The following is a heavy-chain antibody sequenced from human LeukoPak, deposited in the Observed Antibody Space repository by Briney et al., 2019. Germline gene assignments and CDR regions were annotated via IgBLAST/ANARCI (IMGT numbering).Heavy chain of an antibody. Sequence: PSETLSLTCAVYGGSFSGYYWTWIRQPPGNGLEWIGEIHYSGSTNYNPSLKSRATISADTSNNQLSLKLSSVTAADTAVYYCTRGSDQYKGGDYWGQGTLVTVSS. CDR2: IHYSGST. CDR3: TRGSDQYKGGDY. D-gene: IGHD1-1*01. J-gene: IGHJ4*02. V-gene: IGHV4-34*01. CDR1: GGSFSGYY.